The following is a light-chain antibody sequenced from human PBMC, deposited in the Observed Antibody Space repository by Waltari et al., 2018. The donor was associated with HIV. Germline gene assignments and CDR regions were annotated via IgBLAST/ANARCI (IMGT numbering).Light chain of an antibody. Sequence: QSALTQPAAVSGSPGQSITFSCTGTGSDVGAYKPVPWYQQHPDKAPKLVMYGVTQRPSGVSDRFSGSKSGNTAYLTISGLQADDEADYFCSSFATTATPVLFGGGTKLTVL. V-gene: IGLV2-23*02. CDR2: GVT. CDR1: GSDVGAYKP. CDR3: SSFATTATPVL. J-gene: IGLJ2*01.